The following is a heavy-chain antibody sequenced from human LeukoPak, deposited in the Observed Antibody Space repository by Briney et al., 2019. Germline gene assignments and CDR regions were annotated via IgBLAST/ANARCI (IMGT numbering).Heavy chain of an antibody. CDR2: IYYSGST. CDR1: GGSISSSSYY. V-gene: IGHV4-39*01. CDR3: ARQEEDYSARRFDY. D-gene: IGHD4/OR15-4a*01. J-gene: IGHJ4*02. Sequence: SETLSLTCTVSGGSISSSSYYWGWIRQPPGKGLEWIGSIYYSGSTYYNPSLKSRVTISVDTSKNQFSLKLSSVTAADTAVYYCARQEEDYSARRFDYWGQGTLVTVSS.